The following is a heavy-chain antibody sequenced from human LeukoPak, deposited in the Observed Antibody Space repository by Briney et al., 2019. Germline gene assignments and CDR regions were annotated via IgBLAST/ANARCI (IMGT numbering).Heavy chain of an antibody. Sequence: ASVKVSCKASGYTFTGSYIHWLRQAPGQGLEWMGWINPNSGGSNCVQKFQGRVTMTRDTSISTAYMELSSLRSEDTAVYYCATDHYSSGWLGWGQGTLVTVSS. V-gene: IGHV1-2*02. CDR3: ATDHYSSGWLG. D-gene: IGHD6-19*01. J-gene: IGHJ4*02. CDR2: INPNSGGS. CDR1: GYTFTGSY.